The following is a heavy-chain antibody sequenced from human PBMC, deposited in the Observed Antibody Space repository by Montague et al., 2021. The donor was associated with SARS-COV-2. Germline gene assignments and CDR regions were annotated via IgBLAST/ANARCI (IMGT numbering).Heavy chain of an antibody. D-gene: IGHD2-15*01. J-gene: IGHJ6*02. CDR2: TNDSGRT. CDR3: ARGYCSGSGCYYYYGMDV. Sequence: SEILSLTCAVYGGSFSGYYWSWIRQPPGRGLEWIGETNDSGRTNYNPSLKGRVTISVDTSKNQFSLRLSSVTAAETAVYYCARGYCSGSGCYYYYGMDVWGQGTTVTVSS. V-gene: IGHV4-34*01. CDR1: GGSFSGYY.